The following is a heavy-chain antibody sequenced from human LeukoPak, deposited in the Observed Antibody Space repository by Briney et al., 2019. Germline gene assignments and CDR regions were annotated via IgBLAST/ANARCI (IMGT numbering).Heavy chain of an antibody. CDR1: GFTFDDYA. D-gene: IGHD1-26*01. CDR3: AKDKAQWELRYFDH. CDR2: ISWNSGSM. J-gene: IGHJ4*02. V-gene: IGHV3-9*01. Sequence: GGSLRLSCTASGFTFDDYAMHWGRQAPGKGLEWVSGISWNSGSMDYAVSVKGRFTISRDNAKNSLYLQMNSLRAEDTAFYYCAKDKAQWELRYFDHWGQGTLVTVSS.